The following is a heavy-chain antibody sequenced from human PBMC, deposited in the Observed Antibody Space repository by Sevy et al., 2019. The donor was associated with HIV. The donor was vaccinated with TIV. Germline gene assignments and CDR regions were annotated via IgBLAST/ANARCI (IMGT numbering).Heavy chain of an antibody. CDR1: GFTFSNYG. CDR2: ISYDGSNK. CDR3: AKAWYSSSWYSTPFDY. D-gene: IGHD6-13*01. V-gene: IGHV3-30*18. J-gene: IGHJ4*02. Sequence: GGSLRLSCVASGFTFSNYGMHWVRQAPGKGLEWVTVISYDGSNKDYAHSVKGRLTISRYNSKNTLYLQMNSLRTEDTAVYYCAKAWYSSSWYSTPFDYWGQGTLVTVSS.